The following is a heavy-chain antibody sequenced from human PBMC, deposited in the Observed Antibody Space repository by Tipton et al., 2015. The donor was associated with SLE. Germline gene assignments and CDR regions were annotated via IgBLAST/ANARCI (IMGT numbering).Heavy chain of an antibody. Sequence: LRLSCAVYGGSFSGYYWSWIRQPPGKGLEWIGEINHSGGTNYNPSLKSRVTISVDTSKNQFSLKLSSVTAADTAVYYCAGYSSSDLNWFVPWGQGTLVTVSS. D-gene: IGHD6-6*01. V-gene: IGHV4-34*01. CDR3: AGYSSSDLNWFVP. CDR1: GGSFSGYY. CDR2: INHSGGT. J-gene: IGHJ5*02.